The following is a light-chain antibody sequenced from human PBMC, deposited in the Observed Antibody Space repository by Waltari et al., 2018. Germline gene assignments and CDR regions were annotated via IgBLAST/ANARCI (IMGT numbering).Light chain of an antibody. Sequence: DIVMTQSPLSLPVTPGEPASISCRSSQSLLHSNGYNYLDWYLQKPGQFPPLLIYLGSNRASGVPDRFSGSGSGTDFTLKISRVEAEDVGVYYCMQALQTPRTFGQGTKLEIK. CDR2: LGS. J-gene: IGKJ2*01. CDR3: MQALQTPRT. V-gene: IGKV2-28*01. CDR1: QSLLHSNGYNY.